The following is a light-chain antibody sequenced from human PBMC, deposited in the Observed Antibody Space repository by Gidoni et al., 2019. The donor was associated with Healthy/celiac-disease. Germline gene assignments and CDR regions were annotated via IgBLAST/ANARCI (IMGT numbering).Light chain of an antibody. Sequence: EIVLNQAPATLSLSPGERATLSCRASQSVSSYLAWYQQKPGQAPRLLIYDASNRATGIPARFSGSGSGTDFTLTISSLEPEDFAVYYCQQRSNWPLALTFGGGTKVEIK. CDR3: QQRSNWPLALT. CDR2: DAS. V-gene: IGKV3-11*01. J-gene: IGKJ4*01. CDR1: QSVSSY.